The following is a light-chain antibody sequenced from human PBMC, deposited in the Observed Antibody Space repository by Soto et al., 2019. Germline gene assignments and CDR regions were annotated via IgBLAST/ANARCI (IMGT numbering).Light chain of an antibody. Sequence: DIQMTQSPATLSASVGDRVTITCRASQSINSWLAWYQQKPGKAPELPIYDASALPRGVPSRFSGSGSGTKFTLTIASLQPDDFATYYCQQYETFSGTFGPG. V-gene: IGKV1-5*01. J-gene: IGKJ1*01. CDR3: QQYETFSGT. CDR1: QSINSW. CDR2: DAS.